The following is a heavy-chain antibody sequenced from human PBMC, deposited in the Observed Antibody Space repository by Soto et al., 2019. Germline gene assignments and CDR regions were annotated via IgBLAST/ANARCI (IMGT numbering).Heavy chain of an antibody. CDR2: ISGSGGST. D-gene: IGHD3-10*01. V-gene: IGHV3-23*01. Sequence: EVQLLESGGGLVQPGGSLRLSCAASGFTLSSYAMSWVRQAPGKGLEWVSAISGSGGSTYYADSVKGRFTISRDNSKNTLYLQMNSLRAEDTAVYYCAKDRNRGSGSSDGWGQGTLVTVSS. CDR1: GFTLSSYA. CDR3: AKDRNRGSGSSDG. J-gene: IGHJ4*02.